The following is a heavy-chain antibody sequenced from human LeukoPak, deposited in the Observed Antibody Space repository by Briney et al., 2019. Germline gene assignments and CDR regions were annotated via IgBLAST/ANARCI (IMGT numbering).Heavy chain of an antibody. V-gene: IGHV1-69*13. J-gene: IGHJ2*01. D-gene: IGHD2-2*01. CDR2: IIPIFGTA. Sequence: SVKVSCKASGGTFSSYAISWVRQAPGQGLEWMGGIIPIFGTANYAQKFQGRVTITADESTSTAYMELSSLRSEDTAVHYCARDHLKRRRDIVVVPAAGGFVWYFDLWGRGTLVTVSS. CDR3: ARDHLKRRRDIVVVPAAGGFVWYFDL. CDR1: GGTFSSYA.